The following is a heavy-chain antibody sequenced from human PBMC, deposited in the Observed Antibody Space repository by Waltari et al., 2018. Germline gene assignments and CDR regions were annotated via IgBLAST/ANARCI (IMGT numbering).Heavy chain of an antibody. CDR3: ARDIYDILTGYLYAFDI. Sequence: QLQLQESGPGLVKPSETLSLPCTVSGGSISSSSYYWGWTRQPPGKGLEWIGSIYYSGSTYYNPSLKSRVTISVDTSKNQFSLKLSSVTAADTAVYYCARDIYDILTGYLYAFDIWGQGTMVTVSS. CDR1: GGSISSSSYY. CDR2: IYYSGST. D-gene: IGHD3-9*01. V-gene: IGHV4-39*07. J-gene: IGHJ3*02.